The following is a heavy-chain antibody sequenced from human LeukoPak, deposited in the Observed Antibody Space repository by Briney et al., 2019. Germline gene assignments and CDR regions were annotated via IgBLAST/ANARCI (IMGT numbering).Heavy chain of an antibody. D-gene: IGHD6-13*01. CDR1: GGSFSGYY. Sequence: SETLSLTCAVYGGSFSGYYWSWIRQPPGKGLEWIGEINQSGSTNYNPSLKSRATISVDTSKNQFSLKLSSVTAADTAVYYCARGPPRYSSSWYYYYGMDVWGQGTTVTVSS. CDR2: INQSGST. J-gene: IGHJ6*02. V-gene: IGHV4-34*01. CDR3: ARGPPRYSSSWYYYYGMDV.